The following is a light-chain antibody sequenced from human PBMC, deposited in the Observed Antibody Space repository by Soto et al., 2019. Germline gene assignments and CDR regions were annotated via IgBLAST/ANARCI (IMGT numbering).Light chain of an antibody. CDR3: QQSYRTPT. CDR1: QGISSY. V-gene: IGKV1-27*01. J-gene: IGKJ5*01. CDR2: AAS. Sequence: DIQMTQSPSSLSASVGDRVTITCRATQGISSYLAWYQQKPGKVPKLLIYAASTLQSGVPSRFSGSGSGTDFTLTISSLQPEDVATYYCQQSYRTPTFGQGTRLEIK.